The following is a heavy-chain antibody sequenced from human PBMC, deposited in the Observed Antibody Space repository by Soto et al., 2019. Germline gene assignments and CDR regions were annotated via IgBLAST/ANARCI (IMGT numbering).Heavy chain of an antibody. CDR2: IYYSGST. D-gene: IGHD3-22*01. J-gene: IGHJ6*02. CDR3: AIWEGYYDGSGYYYYYYCMDV. V-gene: IGHV4-59*01. CDR1: GGSISSYY. Sequence: SETLSLTCTVSGGSISSYYWSWIRQPPGKGLEWIGYIYYSGSTNYNLSLKSRDTIPVDTSKNQLSQKLSSVTAADKAVYYWAIWEGYYDGSGYYYYYYCMDVWRQGTTVTVSS.